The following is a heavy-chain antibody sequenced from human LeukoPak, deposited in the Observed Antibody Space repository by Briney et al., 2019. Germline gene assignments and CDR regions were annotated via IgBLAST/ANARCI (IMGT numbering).Heavy chain of an antibody. V-gene: IGHV5-51*01. D-gene: IGHD3-22*01. Sequence: GESLKISCKGSGYSFTSYWIGWVRQMPGKGLEWMGIIYPDDSDTRYSPSFQGQVTISADKSISTAYLQWSSLKASDTAMYYCARLRRYYDSSGYYPSPLPDYWGQGTLVTVSS. CDR2: IYPDDSDT. CDR1: GYSFTSYW. J-gene: IGHJ4*02. CDR3: ARLRRYYDSSGYYPSPLPDY.